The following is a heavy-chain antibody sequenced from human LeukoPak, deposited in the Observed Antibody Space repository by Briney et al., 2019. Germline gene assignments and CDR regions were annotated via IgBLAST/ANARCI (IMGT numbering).Heavy chain of an antibody. CDR3: ARERGSGYRYFDY. CDR2: TYYRSKWSN. CDR1: GDIFSSNNAA. D-gene: IGHD3-3*01. Sequence: SQTLSLTCAISGDIFSSNNAAWNWIRQSPSRGLEWVERTYYRSKWSNDYAVSVKSRITINPDTSKNQFSLQLNSVTPEDTAVYYCARERGSGYRYFDYWGQGTLVTVSS. J-gene: IGHJ4*02. V-gene: IGHV6-1*01.